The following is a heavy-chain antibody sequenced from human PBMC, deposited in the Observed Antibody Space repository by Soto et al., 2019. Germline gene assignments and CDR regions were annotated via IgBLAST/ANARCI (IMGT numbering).Heavy chain of an antibody. J-gene: IGHJ4*02. V-gene: IGHV4-4*02. CDR3: AXDRRHCTNTNCLNYFDN. Sequence: PSETLSLTCAISSGSISNTNWWCWVRQPPGKGVEWIGEIYHSGSTNYNPSLKSRLTISVDKSRDQFSLRLSSVTAADTAVYYCAXDRRHCTNTNCLNYFDNWGQGSLVTVSS. D-gene: IGHD2-8*01. CDR2: IYHSGST. CDR1: SGSISNTNW.